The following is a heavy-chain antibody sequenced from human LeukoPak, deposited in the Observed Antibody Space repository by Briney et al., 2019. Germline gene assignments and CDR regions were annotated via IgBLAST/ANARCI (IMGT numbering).Heavy chain of an antibody. CDR2: IHFTGDI. D-gene: IGHD5-18*01. J-gene: IGHJ4*02. Sequence: PSETLSLSCTVSGGSVNSGHHYWSWTRHHPAKGQEWIGFIHFTGDIYYNPSLKSRLTISVDTSKNQFSLRLSSVTAADTAVYYCSSGGDTAKGGDSWGQGALVTVSP. CDR1: GGSVNSGHHY. CDR3: SSGGDTAKGGDS. V-gene: IGHV4-30-4*01.